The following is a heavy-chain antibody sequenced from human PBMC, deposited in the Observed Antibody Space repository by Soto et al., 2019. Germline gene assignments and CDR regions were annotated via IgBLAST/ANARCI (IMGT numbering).Heavy chain of an antibody. D-gene: IGHD2-2*01. J-gene: IGHJ4*02. CDR1: GFTFSSYG. V-gene: IGHV3-33*01. CDR3: ARDYCSSTSCYAHPFDY. CDR2: KWYDGSNK. Sequence: QVQLVESGGGVVQPGRSLRLSCAASGFTFSSYGMHWVRQAPGKGLEWVAVKWYDGSNKYYADSVKGRFTISRDNSKNTLYLQMNSLRAEDTAVYYCARDYCSSTSCYAHPFDYWGQGTLVTVSS.